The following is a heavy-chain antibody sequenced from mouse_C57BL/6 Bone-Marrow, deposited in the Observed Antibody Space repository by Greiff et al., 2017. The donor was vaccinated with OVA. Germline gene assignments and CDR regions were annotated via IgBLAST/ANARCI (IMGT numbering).Heavy chain of an antibody. J-gene: IGHJ3*01. CDR1: GFSFNTYA. CDR2: IRSKSNHYAT. V-gene: IGHV10-1*01. D-gene: IGHD2-2*01. Sequence: EVKVVESGGGLVQPKGSLKLSCAASGFSFNTYAMNWVRQAPGKGLEWVARIRSKSNHYATYYADSVKDRFTISRDDSESMLYLQMNNLKTEDTAMYYCVRQYGYDGRFAYWGQGTLVTVSA. CDR3: VRQYGYDGRFAY.